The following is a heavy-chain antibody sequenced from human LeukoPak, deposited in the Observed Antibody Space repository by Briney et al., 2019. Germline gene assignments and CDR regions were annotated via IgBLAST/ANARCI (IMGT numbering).Heavy chain of an antibody. Sequence: PGGSLRLSCASSGFTVSIYYMYWVRQVPGKGLEWLSVIYSGGSTYYADSVKGRFTISRDNSKNTLYLQMNSLRAEDTAMYYCARELGLYWYFDLWGRGTLVTVSS. CDR3: ARELGLYWYFDL. J-gene: IGHJ2*01. CDR1: GFTVSIYY. V-gene: IGHV3-66*01. D-gene: IGHD7-27*01. CDR2: IYSGGST.